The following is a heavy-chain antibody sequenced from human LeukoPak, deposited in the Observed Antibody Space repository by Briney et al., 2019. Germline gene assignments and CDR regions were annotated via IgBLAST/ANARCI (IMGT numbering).Heavy chain of an antibody. CDR3: ARYLAYCGGDCYTNWFDP. V-gene: IGHV4-38-2*02. Sequence: SETLSLTCTVSGYSISSGYYWGWIRQPPGKGLEWIGSIYHSGSTFYNPSLRSRVTISVDTSKNQFSLKLSSVTAADTAVYYCARYLAYCGGDCYTNWFDPWGQGTLVTVSS. CDR2: IYHSGST. CDR1: GYSISSGYY. J-gene: IGHJ5*02. D-gene: IGHD2-21*02.